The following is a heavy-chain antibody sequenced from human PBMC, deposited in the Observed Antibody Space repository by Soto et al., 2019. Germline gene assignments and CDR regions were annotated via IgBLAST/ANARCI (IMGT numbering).Heavy chain of an antibody. CDR2: ISSNGGST. J-gene: IGHJ4*02. V-gene: IGHV3-64D*06. D-gene: IGHD6-6*01. CDR3: AKLPSPYSSSAGDY. CDR1: GLTFSSYA. Sequence: PRGSLRLSCSASGLTFSSYAMHWVRQAPGKGLEYVSAISSNGGSTYYADSVKGRFTISRDNSKNTLYLQMSSLRAEDTAVYYCAKLPSPYSSSAGDYCGQGTLVTVSS.